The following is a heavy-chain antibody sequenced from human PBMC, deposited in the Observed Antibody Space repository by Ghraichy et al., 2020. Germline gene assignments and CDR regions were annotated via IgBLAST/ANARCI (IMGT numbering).Heavy chain of an antibody. D-gene: IGHD6-13*01. CDR3: VKPYSSWFYYTFLGEAFDI. V-gene: IGHV3-43*01. Sequence: DSVKGRFTISRDNNKNSLYLQMNSLRTEDSALYYCVKPYSSWFYYTFLGEAFDIWGQGTMVTVSS. J-gene: IGHJ3*02.